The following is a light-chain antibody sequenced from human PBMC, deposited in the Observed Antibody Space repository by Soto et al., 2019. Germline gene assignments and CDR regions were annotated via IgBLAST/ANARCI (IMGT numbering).Light chain of an antibody. CDR3: QQYGSSPALT. V-gene: IGKV3-20*01. J-gene: IGKJ4*01. CDR2: EAF. CDR1: QSVSSSY. Sequence: EIVLTQSPGTLSLSPGKRATLSCRASQSVSSSYLAWYQQKPGRAPRLLIYEAFSRATGIPDRFSGGGSGTDFTLTISRMEPEDFAVYYCQQYGSSPALTFGGGTKVEIK.